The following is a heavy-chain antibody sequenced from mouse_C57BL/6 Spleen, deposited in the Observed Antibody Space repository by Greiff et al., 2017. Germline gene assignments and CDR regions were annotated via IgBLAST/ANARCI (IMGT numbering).Heavy chain of an antibody. CDR2: INPGCGGT. J-gene: IGHJ4*01. Sequence: VQLQQSGAELVRPGTSVKVSCKASGYAFTNYLIEWVKQRPGQGLEWVGVINPGCGGTNYNEKFKGKATLTADKSSSTAYMQLSSLTSEDSAVYCCARGHYYGSSSYAMDYWGQGTSVTVSS. CDR3: ARGHYYGSSSYAMDY. D-gene: IGHD1-1*01. V-gene: IGHV1-54*01. CDR1: GYAFTNYL.